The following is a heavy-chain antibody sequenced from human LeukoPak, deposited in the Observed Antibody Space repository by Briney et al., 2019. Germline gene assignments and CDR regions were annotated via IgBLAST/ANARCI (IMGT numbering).Heavy chain of an antibody. D-gene: IGHD2-15*01. Sequence: RGSLRLSCAASGFTLSSYWTHWVRQAPRKGLVWVSRINSDGSSTSYADSVKGRFTISRDDSKNTLYLQMNSLRAEDTAVYYCAQGGGGTCNFGMAFWGQGTLVTVSS. CDR2: INSDGSST. J-gene: IGHJ4*02. CDR3: AQGGGGTCNFGMAF. V-gene: IGHV3-74*01. CDR1: GFTLSSYW.